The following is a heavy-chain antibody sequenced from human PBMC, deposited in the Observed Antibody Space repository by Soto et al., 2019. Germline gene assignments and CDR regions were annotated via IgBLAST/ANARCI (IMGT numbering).Heavy chain of an antibody. Sequence: SETLSLTCTVSGGSISSYYWRWIRQPPGKGLEWIGYIYYSGSTNYNPSLKSRVTISVDTSKNQFSLKLSSVTAADTAVYYCARAMTTVTRTYYYYGMDVWGQGTTITV. D-gene: IGHD4-17*01. J-gene: IGHJ6*02. CDR1: GGSISSYY. CDR3: ARAMTTVTRTYYYYGMDV. V-gene: IGHV4-59*01. CDR2: IYYSGST.